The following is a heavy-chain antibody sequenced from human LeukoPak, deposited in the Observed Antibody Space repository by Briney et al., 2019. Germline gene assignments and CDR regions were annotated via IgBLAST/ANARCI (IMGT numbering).Heavy chain of an antibody. Sequence: SETLSLTCAVYGGSFSGYYWSWIRQPPGKGLEWIGEINHSGSTNYNPSLKSRVTISVDTSKNQFSLKLSSVTAADTAVYYCARRAPRLRRFDYWGQGTLVTVSS. CDR3: ARRAPRLRRFDY. CDR1: GGSFSGYY. D-gene: IGHD4-17*01. CDR2: INHSGST. J-gene: IGHJ4*02. V-gene: IGHV4-34*01.